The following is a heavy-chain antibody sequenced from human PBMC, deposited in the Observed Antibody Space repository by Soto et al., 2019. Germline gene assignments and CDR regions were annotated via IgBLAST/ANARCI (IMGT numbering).Heavy chain of an antibody. V-gene: IGHV1-46*01. CDR3: ANRDPGHY. Sequence: QVQLVQSGAEVKKPGASVKVSCKASGYTFTTYYIHWVRQAPVQGLEWMGIISPDGGLTSYAQKFQGRVTMTRDTSTSTVYMELSSLRSEDTAVYYCANRDPGHYWGQGTLVTVSS. J-gene: IGHJ4*02. CDR2: ISPDGGLT. CDR1: GYTFTTYY.